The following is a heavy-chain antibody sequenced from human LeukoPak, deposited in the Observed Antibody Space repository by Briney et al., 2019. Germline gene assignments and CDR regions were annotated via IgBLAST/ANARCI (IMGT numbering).Heavy chain of an antibody. CDR1: GFTFSNFA. CDR2: TWFDGSSE. Sequence: GGSLRLSCATSGFTFSNFAXXXVRQTPGKXXXXXXXTWFDGSSESXADSVKXXXTXXRDNSKNTLHLQMSSLRAEDTAVYFCAKDSGITGIQRPFDYWGQGTLVTVSS. J-gene: IGHJ4*02. V-gene: IGHV3-33*06. D-gene: IGHD1-20*01. CDR3: AKDSGITGIQRPFDY.